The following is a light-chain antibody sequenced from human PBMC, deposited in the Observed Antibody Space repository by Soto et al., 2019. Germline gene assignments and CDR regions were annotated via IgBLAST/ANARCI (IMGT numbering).Light chain of an antibody. J-gene: IGKJ4*01. V-gene: IGKV1-6*01. CDR1: QGIGID. CDR2: AAS. Sequence: AVQMTQSPSSLSASVGDRVTITCRASQGIGIDLAWYQQKPGKAPKLLIYAASTLQNGVPSRFSGSGSGTDFTLTIISLPTEDFATYCCLQDFNFPLTFGGGTNVEIK. CDR3: LQDFNFPLT.